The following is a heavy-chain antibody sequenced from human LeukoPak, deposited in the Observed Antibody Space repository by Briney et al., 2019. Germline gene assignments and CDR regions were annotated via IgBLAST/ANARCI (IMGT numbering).Heavy chain of an antibody. CDR1: GYTFTSYD. D-gene: IGHD3-10*01. CDR2: MNPNSGNT. Sequence: ASVKVSCKASGYTFTSYDINWVRQATGQGLEWMGWMNPNSGNTGYAQKFQGRVTMTRDTSTSTVYMELSSLRSEDTAVYYCARDSDYYGSGTGRWSMDVWGQGTTVTVSS. CDR3: ARDSDYYGSGTGRWSMDV. J-gene: IGHJ6*02. V-gene: IGHV1-8*01.